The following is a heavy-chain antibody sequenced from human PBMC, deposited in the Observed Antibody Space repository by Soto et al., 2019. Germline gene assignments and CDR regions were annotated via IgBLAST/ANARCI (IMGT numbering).Heavy chain of an antibody. J-gene: IGHJ4*02. CDR1: GYTFTSYA. Sequence: QVQLVQSGAEVKKPGASVKVSCKASGYTFTSYAIHWVRQAPGQRLEWLGWINAGNGNTKYSQKFQDRVTITRDTSASTAYMELSSLRSEDTAVYYCARDLGGWPDYWGQGTLVTVSS. D-gene: IGHD6-19*01. CDR2: INAGNGNT. CDR3: ARDLGGWPDY. V-gene: IGHV1-3*01.